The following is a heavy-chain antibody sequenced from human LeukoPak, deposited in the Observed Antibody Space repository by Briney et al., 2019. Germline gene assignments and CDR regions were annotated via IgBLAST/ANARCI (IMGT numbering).Heavy chain of an antibody. Sequence: GGSLRLSCAASGFTFSRYSMSWVRQAPGKGLEWVSVIYSGGSTYYADSVKGRFTISRDNSKNTLYLQMNSLRAEDTAVYYCARWLAAAYFQHWGQGTLVTVSS. D-gene: IGHD6-13*01. CDR3: ARWLAAAYFQH. CDR1: GFTFSRYS. CDR2: IYSGGST. J-gene: IGHJ1*01. V-gene: IGHV3-66*01.